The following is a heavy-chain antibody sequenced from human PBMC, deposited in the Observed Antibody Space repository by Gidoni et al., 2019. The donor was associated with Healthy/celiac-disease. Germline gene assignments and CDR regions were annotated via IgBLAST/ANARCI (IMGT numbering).Heavy chain of an antibody. Sequence: EVQLLVSGGGLVQPGGSLRLSCAASGFTFSSLALSWVRQAPGKGLEWVSAISGSGGSTYYADSVKGRFTISRDNSKNTLYLQMNSLRAEDTAVYYCAKDLLLVNYYDSSGYYHDDYWGQGTLVTVSS. D-gene: IGHD3-22*01. CDR2: ISGSGGST. J-gene: IGHJ4*02. CDR1: GFTFSSLA. V-gene: IGHV3-23*01. CDR3: AKDLLLVNYYDSSGYYHDDY.